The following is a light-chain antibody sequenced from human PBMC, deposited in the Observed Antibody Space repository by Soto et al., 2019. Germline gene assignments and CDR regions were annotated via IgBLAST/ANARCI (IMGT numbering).Light chain of an antibody. J-gene: IGLJ1*01. CDR3: SSYTGGTPSYV. CDR2: EVT. Sequence: QSVLTQPPSASGSPGQSVTISCTGTSSDVGGYDYVSWYQQHPGKAPKLMIYEVTIRPSGVSDRFSGSKSGNTASLTVSGLQAEDEADYYCSSYTGGTPSYVFGTGTKLTVL. CDR1: SSDVGGYDY. V-gene: IGLV2-8*01.